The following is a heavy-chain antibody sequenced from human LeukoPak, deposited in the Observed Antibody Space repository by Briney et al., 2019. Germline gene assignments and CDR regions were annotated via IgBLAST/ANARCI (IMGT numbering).Heavy chain of an antibody. CDR3: ARGRTPSDY. V-gene: IGHV4-59*08. CDR1: GVSISSYY. CDR2: IYYSGST. Sequence: PSETLSLTCTVSGVSISSYYWSWIRQPPGKGLEWIGYIYYSGSTNYNPSLKSRVTISLDTSKNQFSLKLSSVTAADTAVYYCARGRTPSDYWGQGTLVTVS. D-gene: IGHD2-2*01. J-gene: IGHJ4*02.